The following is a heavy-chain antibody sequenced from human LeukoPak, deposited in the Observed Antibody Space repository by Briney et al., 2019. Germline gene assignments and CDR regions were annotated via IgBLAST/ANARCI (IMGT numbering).Heavy chain of an antibody. Sequence: GGSLRLSCAASGFAVSSNYMSWVRQAPGKGLEWVSSISSSSSYICYADSVKGRFTISRDNAKNSLYLQMNSLRAEDTAMYYCARGRAVTTYYYYGMDVWGKGTTVTVSS. CDR3: ARGRAVTTYYYYGMDV. J-gene: IGHJ6*04. CDR2: ISSSSSYI. D-gene: IGHD4-17*01. V-gene: IGHV3-21*01. CDR1: GFAVSSNY.